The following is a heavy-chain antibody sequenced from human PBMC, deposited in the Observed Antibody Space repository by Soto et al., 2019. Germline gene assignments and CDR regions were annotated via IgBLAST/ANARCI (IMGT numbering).Heavy chain of an antibody. Sequence: QVQLVQSGAEVKKPGASVKVSCKASDYPFTSYGIGWVRQAPGQGLEWMGWISVNNGNTNYAQNVQGRVTMTTDISTSTAYMELRSLRSDDTAVYYCARFDCITTRSYRHFDYWGQGTLVTVSS. CDR3: ARFDCITTRSYRHFDY. D-gene: IGHD2-2*01. J-gene: IGHJ4*02. V-gene: IGHV1-18*04. CDR2: ISVNNGNT. CDR1: DYPFTSYG.